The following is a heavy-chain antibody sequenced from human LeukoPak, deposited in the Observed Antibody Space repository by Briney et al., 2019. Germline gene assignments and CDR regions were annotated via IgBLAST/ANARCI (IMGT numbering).Heavy chain of an antibody. CDR2: ISGSGGST. CDR3: AKSSGFSYGSGYSFDS. CDR1: GFTFSSYA. J-gene: IGHJ4*02. Sequence: PGGSLRLSCAASGFTFSSYAMSWVRQAPGKGLEWVSAISGSGGSTYYADSVKGRFTISRDNSKNTLYLQMNSLRAEDTAVYYCAKSSGFSYGSGYSFDSWGQGTLVTVSS. D-gene: IGHD5-18*01. V-gene: IGHV3-23*01.